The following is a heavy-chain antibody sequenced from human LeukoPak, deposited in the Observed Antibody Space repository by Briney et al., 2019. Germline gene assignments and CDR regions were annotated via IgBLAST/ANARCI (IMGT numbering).Heavy chain of an antibody. CDR2: IYTSGST. D-gene: IGHD2-15*01. CDR3: ARALCSGGSCYSGPYMDV. J-gene: IGHJ6*03. V-gene: IGHV4-61*02. Sequence: PSETLSLTCTVSGGSISSGSYYWSWIRQPAGKGLEWIGRIYTSGSTNYNPSLKSRVTISVDTSKNQFSLKLSSVTAADTAVYYCARALCSGGSCYSGPYMDVWGKGTTVTIPS. CDR1: GGSISSGSYY.